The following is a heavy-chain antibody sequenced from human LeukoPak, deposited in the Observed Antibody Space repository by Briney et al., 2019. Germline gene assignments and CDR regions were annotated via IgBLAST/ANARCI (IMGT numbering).Heavy chain of an antibody. J-gene: IGHJ4*02. CDR2: IYTSGST. Sequence: SETLSLTCTVSGGSISSYYWSWIRQPAGKGLEWIGRIYTSGSTNYNPSPKSRVTMSVDTSKNQFSLKLSSVTAADTAVYYCARERQYYDFWSGYDGRYYFDYWGQGTLVTVSS. D-gene: IGHD3-3*01. CDR1: GGSISSYY. CDR3: ARERQYYDFWSGYDGRYYFDY. V-gene: IGHV4-4*07.